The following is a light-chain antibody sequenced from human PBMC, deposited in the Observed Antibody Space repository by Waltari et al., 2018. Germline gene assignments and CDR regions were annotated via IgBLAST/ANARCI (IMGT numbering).Light chain of an antibody. CDR2: VAS. V-gene: IGKV3-20*01. Sequence: IMLTQSPGTLSLSPGERATLSCRASQSISRYLAWYQQKPGQAPRLLIYVASTRATGIPDRFRGSGSGTDFSLTISGLEPEDSAVYYCQHHFRLPATFGQGTKVEIK. CDR1: QSISRY. J-gene: IGKJ1*01. CDR3: QHHFRLPAT.